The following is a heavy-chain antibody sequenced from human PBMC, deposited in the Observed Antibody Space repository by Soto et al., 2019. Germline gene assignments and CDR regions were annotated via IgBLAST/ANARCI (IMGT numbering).Heavy chain of an antibody. V-gene: IGHV3-15*01. D-gene: IGHD3-10*01. Sequence: EVQLVESGGGLVKPGGSLRLSCAASGFTFSNAWMSWVRQAPGKGPEWVGRIKSKTDGGTTDYAAPVKGRFTISRDDSKNTLYLQMNSLKTEDTAVYYCTTVVPLWFGELPYYFDYWGQGTLVTVSS. CDR2: IKSKTDGGTT. CDR3: TTVVPLWFGELPYYFDY. J-gene: IGHJ4*02. CDR1: GFTFSNAW.